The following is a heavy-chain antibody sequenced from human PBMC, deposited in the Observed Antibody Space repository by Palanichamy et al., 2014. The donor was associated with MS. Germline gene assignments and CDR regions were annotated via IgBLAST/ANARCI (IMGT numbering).Heavy chain of an antibody. CDR3: ARLYSNSQFLDY. CDR2: IDWDDDK. Sequence: QVTLKESGPALVKPTQTLTLTCTFSGFSLSTSGMRVSWIRQPPGKALEWLARIDWDDDKFYSTSLKTRLTISKDTSKNQVVLTMTNMDPVDTATYYCARLYSNSQFLDYWGQGTLVTVSS. D-gene: IGHD4-11*01. V-gene: IGHV2-70*04. J-gene: IGHJ4*02. CDR1: GFSLSTSGMR.